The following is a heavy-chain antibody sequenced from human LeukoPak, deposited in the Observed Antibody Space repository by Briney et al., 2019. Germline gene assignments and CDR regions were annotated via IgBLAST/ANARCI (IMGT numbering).Heavy chain of an antibody. V-gene: IGHV3-21*01. Sequence: GGSLRLPCAASGFTFSSYSMNWVRQAPRKGLEWVSSISSSSSYIYYADSVKGRFTISRDNAKNSLYLQMNSLRAEDTAVYFCAKGDKMLTWRRTYNRFDPWGQGTLVTVSS. D-gene: IGHD3-16*01. CDR1: GFTFSSYS. J-gene: IGHJ5*02. CDR2: ISSSSSYI. CDR3: AKGDKMLTWRRTYNRFDP.